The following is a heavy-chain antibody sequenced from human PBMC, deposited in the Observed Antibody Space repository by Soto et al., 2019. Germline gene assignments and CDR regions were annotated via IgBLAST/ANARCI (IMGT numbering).Heavy chain of an antibody. V-gene: IGHV1-46*01. D-gene: IGHD3-9*01. CDR2: INPSGGST. Sequence: GASVKVSCKASGYTFTSYYMHWVRQAPGQGLEWMGIINPSGGSTSYAQKFQGRVTMTRDTSTSTVYMELSSLRSEDTAVYYCARAERYFDWLSSFPVYWGQGTLVTVSS. J-gene: IGHJ4*02. CDR1: GYTFTSYY. CDR3: ARAERYFDWLSSFPVY.